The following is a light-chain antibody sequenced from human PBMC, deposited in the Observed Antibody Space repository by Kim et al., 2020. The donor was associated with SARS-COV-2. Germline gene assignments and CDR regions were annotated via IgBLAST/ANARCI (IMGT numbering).Light chain of an antibody. J-gene: IGKJ2*01. Sequence: ASGGDRVNITCRASQSISSWLAWDQQKTGKAPKLLIYDASSLESGVPARFSGSGSGTEFTLTISSLQPDDFATYYCQQYNSYSPYTCGQGTKLEI. V-gene: IGKV1-5*01. CDR1: QSISSW. CDR3: QQYNSYSPYT. CDR2: DAS.